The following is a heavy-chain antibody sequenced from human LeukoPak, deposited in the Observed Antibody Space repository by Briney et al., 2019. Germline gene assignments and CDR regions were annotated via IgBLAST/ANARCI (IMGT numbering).Heavy chain of an antibody. CDR3: ARSGFTYYYDSSGPKPFDY. CDR1: GFTFSSYS. D-gene: IGHD3-22*01. Sequence: GGSLRLSCAASGFTFSSYSMNRVRQAPGNGLESVSSISSSISYIYYADSVKGRFTISRDNAKNSLYLQVNSLRAEDTAVYYCARSGFTYYYDSSGPKPFDYWGQGTLVTVSS. CDR2: ISSSISYI. J-gene: IGHJ4*02. V-gene: IGHV3-21*01.